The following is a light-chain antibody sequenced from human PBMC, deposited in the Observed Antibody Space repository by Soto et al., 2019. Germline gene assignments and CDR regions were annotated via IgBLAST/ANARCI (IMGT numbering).Light chain of an antibody. CDR2: VAS. J-gene: IGKJ2*01. Sequence: IVLTQSPGTLSVSPGETVTLSCRASQSVTSSNLAWYQQKPGQAPRLLIYVASYRATGIADKFSGSGSGADFSLTISRLEPEDFAVYYCQHYGASHYMFGQGTKLEIK. CDR3: QHYGASHYM. V-gene: IGKV3-20*01. CDR1: QSVTSSN.